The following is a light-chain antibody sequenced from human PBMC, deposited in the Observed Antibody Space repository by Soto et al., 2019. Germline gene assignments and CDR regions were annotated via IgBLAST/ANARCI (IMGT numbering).Light chain of an antibody. CDR2: DVS. J-gene: IGLJ3*02. Sequence: QSALTQPASVSGSPGQSITISCTGTSSVVGGYDHVSWYQQHPGKAPKLMIYDVSNRPSGVSNRFSGSKSGNTASLAVSGLQAEDEADYSCSSYTSRDTLVFGGGTKVTVL. CDR1: SSVVGGYDH. CDR3: SSYTSRDTLV. V-gene: IGLV2-14*03.